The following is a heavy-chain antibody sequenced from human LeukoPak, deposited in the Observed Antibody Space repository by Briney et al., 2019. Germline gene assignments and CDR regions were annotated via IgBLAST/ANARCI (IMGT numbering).Heavy chain of an antibody. CDR3: AKGAVLRYFDWLSNWFDP. Sequence: GGSLRLSCAASGFTFSSYAMSWVRQAPEKGLEWVSAISGSGGRTYYADSVKGRFTISRDNSKNTLYLQMNSLRAEDTAVYYCAKGAVLRYFDWLSNWFDPWGQGTLVTVSS. J-gene: IGHJ5*02. CDR1: GFTFSSYA. D-gene: IGHD3-9*01. V-gene: IGHV3-23*01. CDR2: ISGSGGRT.